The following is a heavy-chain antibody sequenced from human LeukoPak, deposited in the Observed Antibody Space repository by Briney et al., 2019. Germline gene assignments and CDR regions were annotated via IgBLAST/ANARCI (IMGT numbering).Heavy chain of an antibody. J-gene: IGHJ4*02. V-gene: IGHV3-20*04. D-gene: IGHD3-3*01. CDR3: ARVKGSGYRNSIDY. CDR1: GFTFDDYA. CDR2: INWNGGST. Sequence: GGSLRLSCAASGFTFDDYAMNWVRQAPGKGLEWVSGINWNGGSTYYRDSVKGRFTISRDNAKNSLYLQMNSQRAEDTALYYCARVKGSGYRNSIDYWGQGTLVTVSS.